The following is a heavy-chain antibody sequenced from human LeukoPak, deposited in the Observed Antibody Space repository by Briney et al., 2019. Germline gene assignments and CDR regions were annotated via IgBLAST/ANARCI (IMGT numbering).Heavy chain of an antibody. J-gene: IGHJ4*02. D-gene: IGHD3-3*01. V-gene: IGHV3-74*01. CDR3: AREFKTRYYDFWSGNEGFDY. Sequence: PGGSLRLSCAASGFTFSSYWMHWVRQAPGKGLVWVSRINTDGSSTSYADSVKGRFTISRDNAKNTLYLQMNSLRAEDTAVYYCAREFKTRYYDFWSGNEGFDYWGQGTLVTVSS. CDR2: INTDGSST. CDR1: GFTFSSYW.